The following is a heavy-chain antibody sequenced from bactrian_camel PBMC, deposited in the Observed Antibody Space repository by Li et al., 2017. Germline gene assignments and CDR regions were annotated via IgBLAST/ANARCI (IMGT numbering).Heavy chain of an antibody. Sequence: VQLVESGGGLVQPGGSLRLSCVASGFAFTPHTMAWIRQAPGKGLEWVGTISKSGTCTYYADSVKGRFTISRDNAEATVYLQMNSLKPEDTALYYCVRDYGNYDWTLGTWGQGTQVTVS. CDR1: GFAFTPHT. D-gene: IGHD4*01. CDR3: VRDYGNYDWTLGT. V-gene: IGHV3S40*01. CDR2: ISKSGTCT. J-gene: IGHJ4*01.